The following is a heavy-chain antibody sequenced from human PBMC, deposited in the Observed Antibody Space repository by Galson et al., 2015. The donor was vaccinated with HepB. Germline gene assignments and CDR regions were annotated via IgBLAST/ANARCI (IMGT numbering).Heavy chain of an antibody. CDR3: ARDIDFDGSGSYGVDY. Sequence: SLRLSCAASGFTFSSYGMHWVRQAPGKGLEWVAVIWYDGSNKYYADSVKGRFTISSDNSKNTLYLQMNSLRAEDTAVYYCARDIDFDGSGSYGVDYWGQGTLVTVSS. CDR2: IWYDGSNK. J-gene: IGHJ4*02. V-gene: IGHV3-33*01. CDR1: GFTFSSYG. D-gene: IGHD3-10*01.